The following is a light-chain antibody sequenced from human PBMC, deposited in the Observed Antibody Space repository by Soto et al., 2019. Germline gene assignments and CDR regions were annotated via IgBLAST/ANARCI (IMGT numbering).Light chain of an antibody. Sequence: EIVLTQSPGTLSLSPGERATLSCRASQSVASSYLAWYQQKPGQAPRLLISGASARATGVPDRFSGSGSGTDFTLTISRLEPEDFAVYYCQQYGSSRAFGQGTKVELK. J-gene: IGKJ1*01. CDR2: GAS. CDR1: QSVASSY. V-gene: IGKV3-20*01. CDR3: QQYGSSRA.